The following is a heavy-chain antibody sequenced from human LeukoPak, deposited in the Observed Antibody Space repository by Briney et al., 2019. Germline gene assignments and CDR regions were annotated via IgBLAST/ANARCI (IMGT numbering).Heavy chain of an antibody. J-gene: IGHJ5*02. D-gene: IGHD1-26*01. CDR2: INHSGST. CDR3: VVGATHWFDP. Sequence: SETLSLTCAVYGGSFSGYYWSWIRQPPGKGLEWIGEINHSGSTNYNPSLKSRVTISVDTSKNQFSLKLSSVTAADTAVYYCVVGATHWFDPWGQGTLVTVSS. V-gene: IGHV4-34*01. CDR1: GGSFSGYY.